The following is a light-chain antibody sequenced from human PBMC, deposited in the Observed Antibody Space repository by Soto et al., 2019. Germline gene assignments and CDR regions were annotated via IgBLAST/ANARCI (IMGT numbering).Light chain of an antibody. V-gene: IGKV3-20*01. CDR1: QSVSSSF. CDR3: QQYRSS. Sequence: EIVLTQSPGTLSLSPGERATLSCRASQSVSSSFLAWYQQTPDQAPRLLIYGASHRSTGIPDRFSGSGSGTDFTLTISRLEPEDYSLYYCQQYRSSFGGGTKVEIK. CDR2: GAS. J-gene: IGKJ4*01.